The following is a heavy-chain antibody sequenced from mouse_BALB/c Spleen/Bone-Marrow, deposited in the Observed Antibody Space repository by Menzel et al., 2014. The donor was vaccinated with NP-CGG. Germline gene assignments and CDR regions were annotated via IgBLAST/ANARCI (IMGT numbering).Heavy chain of an antibody. Sequence: VQLKESGAELVKPGASVKLSCTASGFNIKDTYMHWVKQRPEQGLEWIGRIDPANGNTKYDPKFQGKATITADTSSNTAYLQLSSLTSEDTAVYCGAGYSYGSRGYYFDCWGQGTTLTVSS. D-gene: IGHD1-1*01. CDR3: AGYSYGSRGYYFDC. CDR2: IDPANGNT. J-gene: IGHJ2*01. CDR1: GFNIKDTY. V-gene: IGHV14-3*02.